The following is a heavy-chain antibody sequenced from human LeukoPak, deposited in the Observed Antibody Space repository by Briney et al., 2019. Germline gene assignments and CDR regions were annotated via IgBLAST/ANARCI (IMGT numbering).Heavy chain of an antibody. CDR2: GHYRSKWYN. CDR3: ARGGSRDGYNAFDY. CDR1: GDTVSSNSAA. Sequence: SHTLSLTCAISGDTVSSNSAAWNWIRQSPSRGLEWLGRGHYRSKWYNDYAVSVKSLITINPDTSKNQFSLQLNSVTPEDTAVYYCARGGSRDGYNAFDYWGQGTLVTVSS. J-gene: IGHJ4*02. V-gene: IGHV6-1*01. D-gene: IGHD5-24*01.